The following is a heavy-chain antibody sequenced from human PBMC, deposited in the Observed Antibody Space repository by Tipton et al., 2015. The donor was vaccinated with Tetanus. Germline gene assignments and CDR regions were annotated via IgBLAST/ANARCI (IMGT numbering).Heavy chain of an antibody. V-gene: IGHV3-30-3*01. J-gene: IGHJ4*02. D-gene: IGHD6-25*01. CDR2: ISYDGSSE. CDR1: GFTFPSYD. CDR3: ASGSALDY. Sequence: SLRLSCAASGFTFPSYDMHWVRQAPGKGLEWLALISYDGSSEYYADSVKGRFTISRDNSKNTLYLQMNSLSTEDTAVYYCASGSALDYWGQGTLVTVSS.